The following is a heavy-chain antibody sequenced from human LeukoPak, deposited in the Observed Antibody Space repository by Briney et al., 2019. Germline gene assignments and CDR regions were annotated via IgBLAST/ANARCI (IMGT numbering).Heavy chain of an antibody. V-gene: IGHV4-59*01. D-gene: IGHD6-19*01. CDR2: IYYSGST. J-gene: IGHJ4*01. CDR1: GGSISSYY. CDR3: ARRPENIGYSSGWDYFFYP. Sequence: SETLSLTCTVSGGSISSYYWSWIRQPPGKGLEWIGYIYYSGSTNYNPSLKSRVTISVDTSKNQFSLKLSSVTAADTAVYYFARRPENIGYSSGWDYFFYPWGQGTLVTVSS.